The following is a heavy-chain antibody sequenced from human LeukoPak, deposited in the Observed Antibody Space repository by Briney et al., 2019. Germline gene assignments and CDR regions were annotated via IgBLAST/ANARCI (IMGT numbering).Heavy chain of an antibody. J-gene: IGHJ4*02. CDR2: ISGSGGST. D-gene: IGHD3-22*01. Sequence: GGSLRPSCAASGFTFSSYAMSWVRQAPGKGLEWVSAISGSGGSTYYADSVKGRFTISRDNSKNTLYLQMNSLRAEDTAVYYCAKEGHYYDSSGYYHFDYWGQGTLVTVSS. V-gene: IGHV3-23*01. CDR3: AKEGHYYDSSGYYHFDY. CDR1: GFTFSSYA.